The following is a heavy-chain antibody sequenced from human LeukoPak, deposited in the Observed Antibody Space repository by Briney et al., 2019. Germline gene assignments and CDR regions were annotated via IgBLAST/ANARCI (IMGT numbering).Heavy chain of an antibody. CDR1: GGSISSTGYY. CDR3: ARDVSSASFTYYYYYMDV. CDR2: IYYSGSA. J-gene: IGHJ6*03. V-gene: IGHV4-39*07. D-gene: IGHD3-16*01. Sequence: SETLSLTCTVSGGSISSTGYYWGWIRQPPGKGLEWIGSIYYSGSAYYNASLESRVTVSVDTSMNQFSLRLTSVSPADTAVYYCARDVSSASFTYYYYYMDVWGKGTTVTVSS.